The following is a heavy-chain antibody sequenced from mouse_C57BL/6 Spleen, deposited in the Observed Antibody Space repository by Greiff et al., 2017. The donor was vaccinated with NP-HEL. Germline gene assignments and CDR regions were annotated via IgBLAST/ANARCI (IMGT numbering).Heavy chain of an antibody. CDR1: GYTFTSYW. V-gene: IGHV1-50*01. CDR3: ARSTYYDYDVDYYAMDY. CDR2: IDPSDSYT. Sequence: QVQLQQPGAELVKPGASVKLSCKASGYTFTSYWMQWVKQRPGQGLEWIGEIDPSDSYTNYNQKFKGKATLTVDTSSSTAYMQLSSLTSEDSAVYYCARSTYYDYDVDYYAMDYWGQGTSVTVSS. J-gene: IGHJ4*01. D-gene: IGHD2-4*01.